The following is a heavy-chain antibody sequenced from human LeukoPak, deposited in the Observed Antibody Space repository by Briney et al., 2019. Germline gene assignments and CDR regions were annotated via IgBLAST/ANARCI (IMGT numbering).Heavy chain of an antibody. Sequence: SETLSLTCAVYGGSFSGYYWSWIRQPPGKGLEWIGEINHSGSTNYNPSLKSRVTISVDTSKNQFSLKLSSVTAADTAVYYRARGHYQPNWFDPWGQGTLVTVSS. CDR1: GGSFSGYY. D-gene: IGHD2-2*01. CDR2: INHSGST. V-gene: IGHV4-34*01. J-gene: IGHJ5*02. CDR3: ARGHYQPNWFDP.